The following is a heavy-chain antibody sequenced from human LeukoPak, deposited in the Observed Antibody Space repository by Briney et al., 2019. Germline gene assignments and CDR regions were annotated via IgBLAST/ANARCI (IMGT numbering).Heavy chain of an antibody. Sequence: PSQTLSLTCTVSGGSISSGGYYWSWIRQHPGKGLEWIVYIYYSGSTYYNPSLKSRVTISVDTSKNQFSLKLSSVTAADTAVYYCARGRGYSYGSYYFDYWGQGTLVTVSS. CDR2: IYYSGST. D-gene: IGHD5-18*01. J-gene: IGHJ4*02. V-gene: IGHV4-31*03. CDR1: GGSISSGGYY. CDR3: ARGRGYSYGSYYFDY.